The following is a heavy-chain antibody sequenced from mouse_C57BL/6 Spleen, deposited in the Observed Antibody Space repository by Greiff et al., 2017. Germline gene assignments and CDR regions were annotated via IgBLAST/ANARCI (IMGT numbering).Heavy chain of an antibody. CDR1: GFTFSNYW. Sequence: EVKVEESGGGLVQPGGSMKLSCVASGFTFSNYWMNWVRQSPEKGLEWVAQIRLKSDNYATHYAESVKGRFTISRDDSKSSVYLQMNNLRAEDTGIYYCTGSPYDDYDGGLAYWGQGTLVTVSA. D-gene: IGHD2-4*01. J-gene: IGHJ3*01. CDR2: IRLKSDNYAT. V-gene: IGHV6-3*01. CDR3: TGSPYDDYDGGLAY.